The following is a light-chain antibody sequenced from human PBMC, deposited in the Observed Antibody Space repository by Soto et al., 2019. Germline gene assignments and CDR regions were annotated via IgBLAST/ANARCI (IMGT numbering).Light chain of an antibody. J-gene: IGKJ2*01. CDR3: QQYNSYPYT. CDR1: QSISSW. Sequence: DIQMTQSPSTLSASVGDRVTITCRASQSISSWLAWYQQKPGKAPKLLIYDASSLESGVPSRFSGSGSGTEFTLTIISLQPDDFATYYGQQYNSYPYTFGQGTKLEIK. CDR2: DAS. V-gene: IGKV1-5*01.